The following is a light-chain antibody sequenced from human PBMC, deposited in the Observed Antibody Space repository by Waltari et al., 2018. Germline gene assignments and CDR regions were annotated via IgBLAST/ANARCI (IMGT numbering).Light chain of an antibody. J-gene: IGLJ3*02. CDR2: EDN. V-gene: IGLV3-1*01. Sequence: SFELTQPPSVSVSPGQTATITCSGAILGHKNSCWYQQKPGQSPVLVIYEDNKRPSGTPERFSGSNSGNTATLTISGTQSLDEADYYCQAWDSNTVFGGGTKLTVL. CDR3: QAWDSNTV. CDR1: ILGHKN.